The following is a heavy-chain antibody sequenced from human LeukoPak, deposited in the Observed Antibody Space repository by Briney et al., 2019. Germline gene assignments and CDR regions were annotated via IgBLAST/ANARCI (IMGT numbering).Heavy chain of an antibody. Sequence: ASVKVSCKASGYTFTGYCMHWVRQAPGQGLEWMGWINPNSGGTNYAQKFQGWVTMTRDTSISTAYMELSRLRSDDTAVYYCARGDYDILTGFDYWGQGTLVTVSS. CDR1: GYTFTGYC. V-gene: IGHV1-2*04. CDR3: ARGDYDILTGFDY. D-gene: IGHD3-9*01. J-gene: IGHJ4*02. CDR2: INPNSGGT.